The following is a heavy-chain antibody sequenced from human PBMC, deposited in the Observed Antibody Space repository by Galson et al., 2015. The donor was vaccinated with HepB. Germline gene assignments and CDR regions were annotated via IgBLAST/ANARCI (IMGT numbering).Heavy chain of an antibody. V-gene: IGHV3-23*01. CDR3: AKVSGGFYEVGFDY. CDR2: ITGSGGST. Sequence: SLRLSCAASGFPFSNYAMTWVRQAPGKGLEWVSAITGSGGSTYYADSVRGRFTISRDNSKNTLYLQMNSLRAEDTAIYYCAKVSGGFYEVGFDYWGQGTLVTVSS. J-gene: IGHJ4*02. D-gene: IGHD5/OR15-5a*01. CDR1: GFPFSNYA.